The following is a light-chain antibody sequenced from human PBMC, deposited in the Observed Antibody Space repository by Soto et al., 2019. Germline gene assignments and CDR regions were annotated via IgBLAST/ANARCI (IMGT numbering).Light chain of an antibody. CDR1: QSISNW. CDR2: HAS. Sequence: DIQITQSPSTLQASVGDRVTITCRASQSISNWLAWYQQEPGTAPKVLIYHASNLQSGVPSRFSGSGSGTEFTLTISSLQPEDVATYYCQKYNSAPLTFGGRTKVDI. J-gene: IGKJ4*01. V-gene: IGKV1-5*01. CDR3: QKYNSAPLT.